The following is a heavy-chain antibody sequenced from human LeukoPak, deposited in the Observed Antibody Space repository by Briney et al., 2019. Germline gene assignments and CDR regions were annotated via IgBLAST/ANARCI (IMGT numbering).Heavy chain of an antibody. CDR3: ASSIGDILTGYGRRAYYYYYMDV. CDR2: ISAYNGNT. D-gene: IGHD3-9*01. J-gene: IGHJ6*03. Sequence: GASVKVSCKASGYTFTSYGISWVRQAPGQGLEWMGWISAYNGNTNYAQKLQGRVTMTTDTSTSTAYMEQSRLRSDDTAVYYCASSIGDILTGYGRRAYYYYYMDVWGKGTTVTVSS. CDR1: GYTFTSYG. V-gene: IGHV1-18*01.